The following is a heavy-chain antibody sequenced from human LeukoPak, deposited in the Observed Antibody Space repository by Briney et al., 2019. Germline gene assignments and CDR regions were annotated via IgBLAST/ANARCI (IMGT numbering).Heavy chain of an antibody. CDR1: GGTFSSYA. J-gene: IGHJ4*02. V-gene: IGHV1-69*05. CDR2: ILPIFGTA. CDR3: ARPRYSSSSFYFDY. Sequence: SVKVSCKASGGTFSSYAISWVRQAPGQGLEWMGGILPIFGTANYAQKFQGRVTITTDESTSTAYTELSSLRSEDTAVYYCARPRYSSSSFYFDYWGQGTLVTVSS. D-gene: IGHD6-6*01.